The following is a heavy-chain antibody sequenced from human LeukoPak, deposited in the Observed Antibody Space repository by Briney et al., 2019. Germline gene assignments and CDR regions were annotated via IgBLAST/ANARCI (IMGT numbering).Heavy chain of an antibody. V-gene: IGHV4-61*02. Sequence: SQTLSLTCTVSGGSISSGSYYWSWIRQPAWKGLEWIGRIYTSGSTNYNPPLKSRVTISVDTSKNQFSLKLSSVTAADTAVYYCARDHGLIVPYHWFDPWGQGTLVTVSS. CDR3: ARDHGLIVPYHWFDP. D-gene: IGHD3-22*01. CDR1: GGSISSGSYY. J-gene: IGHJ5*02. CDR2: IYTSGST.